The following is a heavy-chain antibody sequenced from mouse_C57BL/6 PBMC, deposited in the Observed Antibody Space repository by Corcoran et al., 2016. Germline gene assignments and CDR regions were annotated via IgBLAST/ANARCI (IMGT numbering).Heavy chain of an antibody. CDR1: GYTFTSYW. D-gene: IGHD1-1*01. Sequence: QVQLQQPGAELVRPGSSVKLSCKASGYTFTSYWMDWVKQRPGQGLEWIGNIYPSDSETHYNQKFKDKATLTVDKSSSTAYMQLSSLTSEDSAVYYCASEGNSTVVDWYFDVWGTGTTVTVSS. CDR2: IYPSDSET. V-gene: IGHV1-61*01. CDR3: ASEGNSTVVDWYFDV. J-gene: IGHJ1*03.